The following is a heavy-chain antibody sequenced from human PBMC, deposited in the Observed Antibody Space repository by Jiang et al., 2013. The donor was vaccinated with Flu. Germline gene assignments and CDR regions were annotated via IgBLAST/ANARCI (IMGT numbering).Heavy chain of an antibody. J-gene: IGHJ3*01. D-gene: IGHD4-23*01. CDR1: GYSITSGNY. CDR2: LFYSGST. Sequence: LLKPSETLSLTCAVSGYSITSGNYWGWIRQPQKGAGVVGTLFYSGSTYQNPSLKSRLTILRDTSKNQFSLRLTSVTAADTALYYCATTPGNTFEAFDLWGQGTMVTVSS. CDR3: ATTPGNTFEAFDL. V-gene: IGHV4-38-2*01.